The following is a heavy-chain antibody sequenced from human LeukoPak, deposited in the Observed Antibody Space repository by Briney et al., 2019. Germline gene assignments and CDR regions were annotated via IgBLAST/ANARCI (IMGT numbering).Heavy chain of an antibody. D-gene: IGHD3-10*01. CDR3: ARVYYGSGSLHYYYYYMDV. CDR2: TYSGGRT. J-gene: IGHJ6*03. CDR1: GFTVSNNY. Sequence: GGSLRLSCAASGFTVSNNYMSWVRQAPGKGLEWVSVTYSGGRTYYADSVKGRFTISRDNSKNTLYLQMNSLRAEDTAVYYCARVYYGSGSLHYYYYYMDVWGKGTTATISS. V-gene: IGHV3-53*01.